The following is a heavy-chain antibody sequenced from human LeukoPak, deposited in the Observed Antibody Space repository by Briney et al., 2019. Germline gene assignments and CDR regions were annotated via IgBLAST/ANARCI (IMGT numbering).Heavy chain of an antibody. D-gene: IGHD3-16*02. V-gene: IGHV1-18*01. Sequence: ASVKVSCKASGYTFTSYGISWVRQAPGQGLEWMGWISAYNGNTNYAQKLQGRVTMTTDTSTSTAYMELRSLRSDDTAVYYCARGTIFRDYVWGIYRYFDYWGQGTLVTVSP. CDR3: ARGTIFRDYVWGIYRYFDY. J-gene: IGHJ4*02. CDR2: ISAYNGNT. CDR1: GYTFTSYG.